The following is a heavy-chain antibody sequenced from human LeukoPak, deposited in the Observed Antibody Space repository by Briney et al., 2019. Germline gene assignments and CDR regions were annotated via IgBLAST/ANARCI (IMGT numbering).Heavy chain of an antibody. Sequence: GESLKISCKGSGYSFTSYWIGWVRQMPGKGLEWMGIIYPGDSDTRYSPSFQGQVTISADKSISTAYLQWSSLKASDTAMYYCARRVGYCSGGSYYSGWFDPWGQGTLVTVSS. V-gene: IGHV5-51*01. CDR3: ARRVGYCSGGSYYSGWFDP. CDR1: GYSFTSYW. D-gene: IGHD2-15*01. CDR2: IYPGDSDT. J-gene: IGHJ5*02.